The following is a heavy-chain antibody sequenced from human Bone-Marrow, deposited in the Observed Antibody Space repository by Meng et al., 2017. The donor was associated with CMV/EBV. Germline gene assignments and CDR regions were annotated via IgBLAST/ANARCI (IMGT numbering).Heavy chain of an antibody. Sequence: GESLKISCTASGFTFGDYAMSWVRQAPGKGLEWVGFIRSKAYGGTTEYAASVKGRFTISRDDSKSIAYLQMNSLKTEDTAVYYCTRVAQYYDILTGYPGGYGMDVWGQGTTVTVS. CDR3: TRVAQYYDILTGYPGGYGMDV. CDR2: IRSKAYGGTT. D-gene: IGHD3-9*01. V-gene: IGHV3-49*04. J-gene: IGHJ6*02. CDR1: GFTFGDYA.